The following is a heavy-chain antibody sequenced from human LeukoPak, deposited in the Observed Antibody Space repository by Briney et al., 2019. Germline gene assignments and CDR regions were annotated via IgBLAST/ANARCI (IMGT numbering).Heavy chain of an antibody. D-gene: IGHD3-10*02. J-gene: IGHJ6*04. CDR1: GFTFSTYE. Sequence: SGGSLRLSCEASGFTFSTYEMNWVRQTPGKGLEWVSRIGNSGSTIYYADSVKGRFTISRDNAKNSLYLQMNSLRAEDTAVYYCAELGITMIGGVWGKGTTVTISS. V-gene: IGHV3-48*03. CDR2: IGNSGSTI. CDR3: AELGITMIGGV.